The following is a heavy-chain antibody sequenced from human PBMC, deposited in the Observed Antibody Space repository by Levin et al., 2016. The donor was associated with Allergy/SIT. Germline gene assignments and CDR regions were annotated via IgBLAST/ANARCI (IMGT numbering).Heavy chain of an antibody. CDR1: GFTFSSYG. V-gene: IGHV3-33*01. D-gene: IGHD3-10*01. Sequence: GGSLRLSCAASGFTFSSYGMHWVRQAPGKGLEWVAVIWYDGSNKYYADSVKGRFTISRDNSKNTLYLQMNSLRAEDTAVYYCARDTAGYYGSGSYEGYMDVWGKGTTVTVSS. CDR2: IWYDGSNK. CDR3: ARDTAGYYGSGSYEGYMDV. J-gene: IGHJ6*03.